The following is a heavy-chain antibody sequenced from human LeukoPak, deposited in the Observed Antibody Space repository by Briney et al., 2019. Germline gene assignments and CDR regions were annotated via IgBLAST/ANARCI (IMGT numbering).Heavy chain of an antibody. CDR3: ARAAKIYYDYVWGSYLFDY. CDR1: GGSISSSSYY. D-gene: IGHD3-16*02. J-gene: IGHJ4*02. V-gene: IGHV4-39*07. Sequence: SETLSLTCSVSGGSISSSSYYWGWIRQPPGKGLEWIGSIYYSGSTYYNPSLKSRVTISVDTSKNQFSLKLSSVTAADTAVYYCARAAKIYYDYVWGSYLFDYWGEGTLVTVPS. CDR2: IYYSGST.